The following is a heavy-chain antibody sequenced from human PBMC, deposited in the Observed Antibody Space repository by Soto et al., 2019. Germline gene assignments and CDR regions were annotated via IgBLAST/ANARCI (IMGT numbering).Heavy chain of an antibody. CDR3: AKGGAPRGGGYFDY. CDR2: ISGSGGST. Sequence: EVQLLESGGGLVQPGGSLRLSCAASGFTFSSYAMSWVRQAPGKGLEWVSAISGSGGSTYYADSVKGRFTISRDNSKNPLYLQMNRLRAEDTAVYYCAKGGAPRGGGYFDYWGQGTLVTVSS. CDR1: GFTFSSYA. D-gene: IGHD3-10*01. V-gene: IGHV3-23*01. J-gene: IGHJ4*02.